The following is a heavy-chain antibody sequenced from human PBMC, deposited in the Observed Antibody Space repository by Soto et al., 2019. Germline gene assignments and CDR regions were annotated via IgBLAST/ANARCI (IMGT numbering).Heavy chain of an antibody. J-gene: IGHJ5*01. Sequence: QVQLVESGGGVVQPGRSLRLTCAAPGFIFSGSGMHWVRQAPGKGLEWVALVSNDGIRKYYGDSVKGRFTISRDNAENTLYLQINSLRAEDTAVYYCARWVGGSMYDNSGKYDSWGQGTLVTVSS. D-gene: IGHD3-22*01. CDR1: GFIFSGSG. V-gene: IGHV3-30*03. CDR2: VSNDGIRK. CDR3: ARWVGGSMYDNSGKYDS.